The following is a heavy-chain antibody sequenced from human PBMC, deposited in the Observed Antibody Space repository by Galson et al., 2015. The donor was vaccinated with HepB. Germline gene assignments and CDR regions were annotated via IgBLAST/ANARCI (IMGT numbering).Heavy chain of an antibody. CDR2: IYSGGST. CDR1: GFTVSSNY. Sequence: SLRLSCAASGFTVSSNYMSWVRQAPGKGLEWLSIIYSGGSTYYADSVKGLFTISRDNSKNTLYLQMNSLRAEDTAFYYCARDDNNWNAHYWGQGTLVTVSS. D-gene: IGHD1-20*01. J-gene: IGHJ4*02. V-gene: IGHV3-53*01. CDR3: ARDDNNWNAHY.